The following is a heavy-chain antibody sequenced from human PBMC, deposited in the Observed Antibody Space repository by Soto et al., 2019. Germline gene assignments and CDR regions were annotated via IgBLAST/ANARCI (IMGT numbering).Heavy chain of an antibody. V-gene: IGHV4-59*01. CDR2: IYYSGPT. J-gene: IGHJ6*02. D-gene: IGHD1-26*01. CDR1: GGSISSYY. Sequence: QVQLQESGPGLVKPSETLSLTCTVSGGSISSYYWSWIRQPPGKGLEWIGYIYYSGPTNSNPSLKSRVTISVDTSTNQFSLKLSPVTAADTAVYYCARVGATAYLGYYYGMDVWGQGSTVTVSS. CDR3: ARVGATAYLGYYYGMDV.